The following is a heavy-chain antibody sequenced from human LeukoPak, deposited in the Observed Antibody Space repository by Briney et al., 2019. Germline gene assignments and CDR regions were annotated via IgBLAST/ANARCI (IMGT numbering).Heavy chain of an antibody. J-gene: IGHJ4*02. Sequence: SETLSLTCSVTGDSVNTYYWEWIRQSPGKGLEWIGNVYYSGTTNYNPSLKSRVTILIDTSKNQFSLRLRSVTAADTAAYFCARGYCSGGSCPLDYWGQGTPVTVSS. CDR3: ARGYCSGGSCPLDY. CDR1: GDSVNTYY. D-gene: IGHD2-15*01. V-gene: IGHV4-59*08. CDR2: VYYSGTT.